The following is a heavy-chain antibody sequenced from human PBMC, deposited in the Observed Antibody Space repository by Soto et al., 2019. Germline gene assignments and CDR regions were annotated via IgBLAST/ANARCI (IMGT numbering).Heavy chain of an antibody. CDR3: ATPAGIAARTDYYYYGMDV. CDR1: GYSFTSYW. Sequence: PGESLKISCNGSGYSFTSYWISWVRQVPWKGLEWMGRIDPSDSYTNYSPSFQGHVTISADKSISTAYLQWSSLKASDTAMYYCATPAGIAARTDYYYYGMDVWGQGTTVTVSS. V-gene: IGHV5-10-1*01. CDR2: IDPSDSYT. D-gene: IGHD6-13*01. J-gene: IGHJ6*02.